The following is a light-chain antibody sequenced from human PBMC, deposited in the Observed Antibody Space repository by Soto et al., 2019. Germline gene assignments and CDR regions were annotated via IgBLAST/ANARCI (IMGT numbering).Light chain of an antibody. V-gene: IGKV3-11*01. J-gene: IGKJ4*01. CDR2: DAS. CDR3: QQYNTYPLT. CDR1: QSVSSY. Sequence: EIVLTQSPATLSLSPGERAALSCRASQSVSSYLAWYQQKPGQAPRLLIYDASKRAPGIPARFTGSGSGTDFTLTISSLQPDDFATYYCQQYNTYPLTFGGGTTVDIK.